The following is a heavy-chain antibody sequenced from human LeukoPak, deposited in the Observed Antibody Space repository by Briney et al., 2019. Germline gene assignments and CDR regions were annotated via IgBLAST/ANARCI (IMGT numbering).Heavy chain of an antibody. CDR2: IYYSGST. V-gene: IGHV4-39*07. Sequence: SETLSLTCTVSGGSISSSSYYWGWIRQPPGKGLEWIGSIYYSGSTYYNPSLKSRVTMSIDTSKNQFSLNLRSVTAADTAVYYCVTAETINDWYVIDYWGQGTLVTVSS. CDR1: GGSISSSSYY. CDR3: VTAETINDWYVIDY. J-gene: IGHJ4*02. D-gene: IGHD3-9*01.